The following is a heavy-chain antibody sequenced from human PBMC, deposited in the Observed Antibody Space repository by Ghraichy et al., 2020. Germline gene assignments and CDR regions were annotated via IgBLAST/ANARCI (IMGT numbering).Heavy chain of an antibody. CDR3: VRGTSLVATIDY. CDR2: IIPILGIA. J-gene: IGHJ4*02. CDR1: GGTFSSYA. Sequence: SVKVSCKASGGTFSSYAISWVRQDPGQGLEWMGRIIPILGIANYAQKFQARVTITADKSTSTAYMELSSLRSEDTAVYYCVRGTSLVATIDYWGQGTLVTVSS. V-gene: IGHV1-69*04. D-gene: IGHD5-12*01.